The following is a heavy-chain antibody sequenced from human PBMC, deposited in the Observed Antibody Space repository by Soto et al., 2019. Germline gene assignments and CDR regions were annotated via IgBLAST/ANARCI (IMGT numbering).Heavy chain of an antibody. D-gene: IGHD2-21*02. Sequence: SETLSLTCGVSEGSLNGYYWSWIRQSPGKGLEWIGEILHSGVTNYSPSSKSRLNISVDTSKDQFSLKLKSVTAADTALYFCARQRTSVVTQAYFDVWGPGSLVTVSS. CDR3: ARQRTSVVTQAYFDV. V-gene: IGHV4-34*12. CDR2: ILHSGVT. J-gene: IGHJ4*02. CDR1: EGSLNGYY.